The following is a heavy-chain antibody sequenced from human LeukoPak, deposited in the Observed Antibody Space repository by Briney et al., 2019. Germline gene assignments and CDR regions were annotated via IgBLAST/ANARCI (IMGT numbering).Heavy chain of an antibody. CDR1: GGSISTYY. Sequence: SETLSLTCTVSGGSISTYYWGWIRQPPGKGLEWIGYIYYSGSTNYNPSLKSRITISVDTSKNQFSLKLSSVTAADTAVYYCARRGTYYGDNSSGMDVWGQGTTVTVSS. CDR2: IYYSGST. J-gene: IGHJ6*02. CDR3: ARRGTYYGDNSSGMDV. V-gene: IGHV4-59*01. D-gene: IGHD4-17*01.